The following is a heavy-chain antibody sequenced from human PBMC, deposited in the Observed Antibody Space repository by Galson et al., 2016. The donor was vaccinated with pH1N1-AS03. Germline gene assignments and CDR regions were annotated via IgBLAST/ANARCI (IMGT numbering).Heavy chain of an antibody. V-gene: IGHV3-64*01. J-gene: IGHJ4*02. CDR2: ISGNGFST. Sequence: SLRLSCAVGGFTFSSYAMFWLRQAPGKGLEYVSAISGNGFSTYYANSVKDRFTVSRDNSKNTLYLQMDSLRVEDMAVYYCARGPVSYANYWFPPPDYWGQGTLVTVSS. CDR1: GFTFSSYA. D-gene: IGHD4/OR15-4a*01. CDR3: ARGPVSYANYWFPPPDY.